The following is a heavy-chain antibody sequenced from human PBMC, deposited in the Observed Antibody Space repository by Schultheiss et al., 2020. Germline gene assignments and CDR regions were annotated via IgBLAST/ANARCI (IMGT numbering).Heavy chain of an antibody. CDR1: GYTFTSYA. Sequence: SVKVSCKASGYTFTSYAISWVRQAPGQGLEWMGGIIPIFGTANYAQKFQGRVTITADESTSTAYMELSSLRSEDTAVYYCARDPVATMNFDYWGQGTLVTVSS. J-gene: IGHJ4*02. D-gene: IGHD5-24*01. CDR2: IIPIFGTA. CDR3: ARDPVATMNFDY. V-gene: IGHV1-69*13.